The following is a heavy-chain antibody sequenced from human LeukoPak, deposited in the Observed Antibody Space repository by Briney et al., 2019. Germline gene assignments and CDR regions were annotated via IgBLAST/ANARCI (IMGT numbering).Heavy chain of an antibody. D-gene: IGHD2-15*01. CDR2: IIPIFGTA. V-gene: IGHV1-69*13. CDR3: ARGECSGGSCYFDY. CDR1: GGTFSSYA. Sequence: SVKVSFKASGGTFSSYAISWVRQAPGQGLEWMGGIIPIFGTANYAQKFQGRVTITADESTSTAYMELSSLRSEDTAVYYCARGECSGGSCYFDYWGQGTLVTVSS. J-gene: IGHJ4*02.